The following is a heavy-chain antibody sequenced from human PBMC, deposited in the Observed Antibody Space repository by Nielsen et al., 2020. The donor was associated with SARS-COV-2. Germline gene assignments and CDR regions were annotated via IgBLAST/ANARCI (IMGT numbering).Heavy chain of an antibody. Sequence: ASVKVSCKASGGTFSSYAISWVRQAPGQGLEWMGRINPNSGGTNYAQKFQGRVTMTRDTSISTAYMELSRLRSDDTAVYYCARFRGRGTTADYWGQGTLVTVSS. J-gene: IGHJ4*02. V-gene: IGHV1-2*06. CDR2: INPNSGGT. CDR1: GGTFSSYA. D-gene: IGHD3-10*01. CDR3: ARFRGRGTTADY.